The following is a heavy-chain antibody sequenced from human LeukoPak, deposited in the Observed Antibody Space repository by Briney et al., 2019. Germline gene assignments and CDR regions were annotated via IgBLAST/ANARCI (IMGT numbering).Heavy chain of an antibody. Sequence: GGSLRLSCAASGFTFSSYGMSWVRQAPGKGLERVSAISGSVGSTNYADSVKGRFTISRDNSKNTLYLQMNSLRAEDTAIYHCAKRGYSSSLGWSYYFDYWGQGTLVTVSS. V-gene: IGHV3-23*01. CDR1: GFTFSSYG. J-gene: IGHJ4*02. D-gene: IGHD6-13*01. CDR3: AKRGYSSSLGWSYYFDY. CDR2: ISGSVGST.